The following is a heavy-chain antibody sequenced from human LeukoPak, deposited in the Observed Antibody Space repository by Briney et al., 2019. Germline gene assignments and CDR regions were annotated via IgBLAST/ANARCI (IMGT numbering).Heavy chain of an antibody. D-gene: IGHD3-10*01. V-gene: IGHV4-4*07. J-gene: IGHJ5*02. CDR3: ARTEYGSGSYRWFDP. CDR1: GGSISSYY. Sequence: SETLSLTCTVSGGSISSYYWSWIRQPAGKGLEWIGRIYTSGSTNYNPSLKSRVTMSVDTSKNQFSLKLSSVTAADTAVYYCARTEYGSGSYRWFDPWGQGSLVTVSS. CDR2: IYTSGST.